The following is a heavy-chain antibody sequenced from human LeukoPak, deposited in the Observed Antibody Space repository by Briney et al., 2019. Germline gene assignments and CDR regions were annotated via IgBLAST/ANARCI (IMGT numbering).Heavy chain of an antibody. J-gene: IGHJ4*02. CDR1: GFTFSSYA. V-gene: IGHV3-23*01. D-gene: IGHD5-18*01. CDR3: ANDREYSYMSD. CDR2: ISGSGGST. Sequence: PSGGSLRLSCAASGFTFSSYAMSWVRQAPGKGLEWVSAISGSGGSTYYADSMKGRFTISRDNSKNTLYLQMNSLRDEDTAVYYCANDREYSYMSDGGQGTLVTVSS.